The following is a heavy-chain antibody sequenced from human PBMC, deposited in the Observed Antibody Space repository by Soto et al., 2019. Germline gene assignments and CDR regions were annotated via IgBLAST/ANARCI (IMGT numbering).Heavy chain of an antibody. V-gene: IGHV3-21*01. CDR2: ISSSSSYI. Sequence: EVQLVESGGGLVKPGGSLRLSCAASGFTFSSYSMNWVRQAPGKGLEWDSSISSSSSYIYYADSVKGRFTISRDNAKNSLYLQMNSLRAEDTAVYYCAREEQHQNTDLFDYWGQGTLVTVSS. CDR1: GFTFSSYS. CDR3: AREEQHQNTDLFDY. J-gene: IGHJ4*02. D-gene: IGHD1-26*01.